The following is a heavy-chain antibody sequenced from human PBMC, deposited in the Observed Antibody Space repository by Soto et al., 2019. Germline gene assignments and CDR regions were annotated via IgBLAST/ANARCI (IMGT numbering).Heavy chain of an antibody. D-gene: IGHD6-19*01. V-gene: IGHV3-30-3*01. Sequence: QVQLVESGGGVVQPGRSLRLSCAASGFTFSSYAMHWVRQAPGKGLEWVAVISYDGSNKYYADSVKGRFTISRDNSKNTLYLQMNSLRAEDTAVYYCARGGSGWYKDGMDVWGQGTMVTVSS. CDR3: ARGGSGWYKDGMDV. CDR2: ISYDGSNK. J-gene: IGHJ6*02. CDR1: GFTFSSYA.